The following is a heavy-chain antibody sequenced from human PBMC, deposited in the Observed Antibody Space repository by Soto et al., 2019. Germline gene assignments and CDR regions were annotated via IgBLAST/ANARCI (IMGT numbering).Heavy chain of an antibody. J-gene: IGHJ6*02. CDR3: ARGQKGVTMVREVKGYGMDV. CDR1: GGSFSGSY. V-gene: IGHV4-34*01. Sequence: TETLSVTCAVHGGSFSGSYWCWTRQPPGKGLEWIGEINHSGSTNYNPSLKSRVTISVDTSKNQFSLKLSSVTAADTAVYYCARGQKGVTMVREVKGYGMDVWGQGTTVT. D-gene: IGHD3-10*01. CDR2: INHSGST.